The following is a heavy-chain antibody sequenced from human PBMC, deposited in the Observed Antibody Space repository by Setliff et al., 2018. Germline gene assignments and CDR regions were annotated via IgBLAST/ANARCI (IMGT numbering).Heavy chain of an antibody. CDR3: ARDLIDPDYGDYLSFYYYGMDV. D-gene: IGHD4-17*01. Sequence: ASVKVSCKASGYTFTNYAIHWVRQAPGQRLEWMGWINAGNGNTKYSQKFQGRVTMTEDTSTDTAYMELSSLRSEDTAVYYCARDLIDPDYGDYLSFYYYGMDVWGQGTTVTVSS. J-gene: IGHJ6*02. CDR1: GYTFTNYA. V-gene: IGHV1-3*01. CDR2: INAGNGNT.